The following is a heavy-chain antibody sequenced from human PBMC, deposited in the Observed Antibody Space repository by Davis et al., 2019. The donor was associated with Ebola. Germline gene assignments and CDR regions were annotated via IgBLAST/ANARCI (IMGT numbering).Heavy chain of an antibody. J-gene: IGHJ4*02. CDR1: GFTFSSYA. Sequence: GESPKISCAASGFTFSSYAMHWVRQAPGKGLEWVAVISYDGSNKYYADSVKGRFTISRDNSKNTLYLQMNSLRSDDTAVYYCARLDLSSGWYYFDYWGQGTLVTVSS. CDR2: ISYDGSNK. V-gene: IGHV3-30-3*01. D-gene: IGHD6-19*01. CDR3: ARLDLSSGWYYFDY.